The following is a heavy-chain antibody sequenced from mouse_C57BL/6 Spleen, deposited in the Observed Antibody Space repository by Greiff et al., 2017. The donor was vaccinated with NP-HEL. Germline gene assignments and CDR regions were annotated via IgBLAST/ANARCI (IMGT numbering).Heavy chain of an antibody. V-gene: IGHV1-9*01. D-gene: IGHD2-3*01. Sequence: QVQLQQSGAELMKPGASVKLSCKATGYTFTGYWIEWVKQRPAHGLEWIGEILPGSGSTNYNDKFKGKATFTADTSSNTAYMQLSSLTTEDSAIYYCARGRLLRAMDYWGQGTSVTVSS. CDR2: ILPGSGST. J-gene: IGHJ4*01. CDR1: GYTFTGYW. CDR3: ARGRLLRAMDY.